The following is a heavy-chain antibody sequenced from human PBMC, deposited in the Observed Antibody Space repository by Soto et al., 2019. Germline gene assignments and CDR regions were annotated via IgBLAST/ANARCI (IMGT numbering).Heavy chain of an antibody. V-gene: IGHV4-31*03. Sequence: QVQLQESGPGLVKPSQTLSLTCTVSGGSISSGGYYWSWIRQHPGKGLEWIGYIYYSGSTYYNPSLKSRVTISVDTSKNQFSLKLSAVTAADTAVYYCARDQSSGWHRFDYWGQGTLVTVSS. D-gene: IGHD6-19*01. CDR3: ARDQSSGWHRFDY. CDR2: IYYSGST. CDR1: GGSISSGGYY. J-gene: IGHJ4*02.